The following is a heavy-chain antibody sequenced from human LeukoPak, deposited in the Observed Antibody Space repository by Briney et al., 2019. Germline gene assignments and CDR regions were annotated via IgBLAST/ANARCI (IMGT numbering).Heavy chain of an antibody. CDR3: ARVGPPLYYYYYYMDV. V-gene: IGHV3-30*04. J-gene: IGHJ6*03. CDR2: ISYDGSNK. CDR1: GFTFSSYA. Sequence: GGSLRLSCAASGFTFSSYAMHWVRQAPGKGLEWVAVISYDGSNKYYADSVKGRFTISRDNSKNTLYLQMNSLRAEDTAVYYCARVGPPLYYYYYYMDVWGKGTTVTISS.